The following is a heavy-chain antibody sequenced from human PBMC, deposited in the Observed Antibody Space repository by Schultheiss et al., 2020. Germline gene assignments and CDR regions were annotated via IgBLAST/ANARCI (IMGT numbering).Heavy chain of an antibody. CDR3: ARVGAAARRKDYFDY. J-gene: IGHJ4*02. V-gene: IGHV4-34*01. CDR2: INHSGST. CDR1: GGSFSGYY. Sequence: SQPLSPTCAVYGGSFSGYYWSWIRQPPGKGLEWIGEINHSGSTNYNPSLKSRVTISVDTSKNQFSLKLSSVTAADTAVYYCARVGAAARRKDYFDYWGQGTLVTVSS. D-gene: IGHD6-6*01.